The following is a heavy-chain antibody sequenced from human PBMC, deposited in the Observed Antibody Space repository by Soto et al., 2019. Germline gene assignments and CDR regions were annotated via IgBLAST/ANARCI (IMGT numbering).Heavy chain of an antibody. CDR2: LNQDGSKK. J-gene: IGHJ4*02. D-gene: IGHD3-10*01. CDR3: AEGTTG. Sequence: EVQLVESGGGLVQPGGSLRLSCATAGFTFSSHWMFWVRQAPGKGLEWVANLNQDGSKKYYVDSVKGRFTISRDNGKNSLFLQMNTLRAEDTAVYYCAEGTTGWGQGTLVTVSS. CDR1: GFTFSSHW. V-gene: IGHV3-7*03.